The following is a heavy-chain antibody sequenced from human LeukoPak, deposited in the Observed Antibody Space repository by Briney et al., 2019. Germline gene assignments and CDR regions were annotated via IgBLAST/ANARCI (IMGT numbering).Heavy chain of an antibody. CDR1: GFTFSSYS. CDR2: ISSSSSYI. Sequence: KPGGSLRLSCAASGFTFSSYSMNWVRQAPGKGLEWVSSISSSSSYIYYADSVKGRFTISRDNSKNTLYLQMNSLRAEDTAVYYCAKIVGVAEQIHDYWGQGTLVTVSS. V-gene: IGHV3-21*04. CDR3: AKIVGVAEQIHDY. D-gene: IGHD2-21*01. J-gene: IGHJ4*02.